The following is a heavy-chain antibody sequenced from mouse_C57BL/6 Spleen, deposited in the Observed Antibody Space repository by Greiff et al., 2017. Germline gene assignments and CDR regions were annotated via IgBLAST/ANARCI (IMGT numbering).Heavy chain of an antibody. Sequence: QVQLQQSGAELVRPGASVTLSCKASGYTFTDYEMHWVKQTPVHGLEWIGAIDPETGGTAYNQKFKGKAILTADKSSSTAYMELRSLTSEDSAVYYCTRSGGGYYGSSPYAMDYWGQGTSVTVSS. D-gene: IGHD1-1*01. V-gene: IGHV1-15*01. CDR1: GYTFTDYE. CDR2: IDPETGGT. CDR3: TRSGGGYYGSSPYAMDY. J-gene: IGHJ4*01.